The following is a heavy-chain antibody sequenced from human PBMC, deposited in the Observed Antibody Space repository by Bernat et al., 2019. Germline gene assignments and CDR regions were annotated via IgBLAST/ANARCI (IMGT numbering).Heavy chain of an antibody. CDR1: GFTFSSYG. D-gene: IGHD6-19*01. CDR2: IWYDGSNK. J-gene: IGHJ4*02. V-gene: IGHV3-33*01. Sequence: QVQLVESGGGVVQPGRSLRLSCAASGFTFSSYGMHWVRQAPGKGLEWVAVIWYDGSNKYYADSVKGRFTISRDNSKNTLYLQMNSLRAEDTAVYYCARAYSSGWGTEYYFEYWGQGTLVTVSS. CDR3: ARAYSSGWGTEYYFEY.